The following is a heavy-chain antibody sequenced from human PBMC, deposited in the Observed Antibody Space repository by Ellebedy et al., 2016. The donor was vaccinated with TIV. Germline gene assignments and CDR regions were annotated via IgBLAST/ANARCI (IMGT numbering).Heavy chain of an antibody. CDR3: ARRPVYDDYRIPFDF. D-gene: IGHD4-17*01. Sequence: SETLSLTCTVSGVSITSSDYYWGWIRQPPGKGLEWLGNVYYSGSAYYNPSLRSRLTISLDPSKNQFSLKVNSVTVADTAIYYCARRPVYDDYRIPFDFWGQGTLVTVSS. CDR1: GVSITSSDYY. CDR2: VYYSGSA. V-gene: IGHV4-39*01. J-gene: IGHJ4*02.